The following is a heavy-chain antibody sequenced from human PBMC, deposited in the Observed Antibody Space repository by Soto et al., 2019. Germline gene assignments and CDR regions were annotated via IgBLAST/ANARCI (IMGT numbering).Heavy chain of an antibody. CDR1: GGSFSGYY. CDR3: ARDRITMVRGALGYYYGMDV. V-gene: IGHV4-34*01. CDR2: INHSGST. Sequence: PSETLSLTCAVYGGSFSGYYWSWIRQPPGKGLEWIGEINHSGSTNYNPSLKSRVTISVDTSKKQFSLKLSSVTAADTAVYYCARDRITMVRGALGYYYGMDVWGQGTTATV. D-gene: IGHD3-10*01. J-gene: IGHJ6*02.